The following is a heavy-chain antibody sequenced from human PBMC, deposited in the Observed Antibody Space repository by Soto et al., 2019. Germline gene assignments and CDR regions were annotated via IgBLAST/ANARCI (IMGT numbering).Heavy chain of an antibody. D-gene: IGHD3-10*01. CDR3: ARDLWTYGMDV. CDR1: GFTFSSYS. V-gene: IGHV3-48*01. CDR2: ISSSSSTI. Sequence: GGSLRLSCAASGFTFSSYSMHWVRQAPGKGLEWVSYISSSSSTIYYADSVKGRFTISRDNAKNSLYLQMNSLRAEDTAVYYCARDLWTYGMDVWRQGTTVTVSS. J-gene: IGHJ6*02.